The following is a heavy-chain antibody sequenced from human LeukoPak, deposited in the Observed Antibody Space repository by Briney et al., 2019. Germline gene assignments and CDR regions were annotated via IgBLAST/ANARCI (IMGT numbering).Heavy chain of an antibody. J-gene: IGHJ6*03. CDR2: ISYSGST. CDR1: GGSISSSDYY. V-gene: IGHV4-39*02. Sequence: PSQTLSLTCTVSGGSISSSDYYWGWLRQSPGKRLEWIGRISYSGSTYYTPSLKSRVAISVDTSNNHFSLRLSSVTAADTAVYYCARLTHSYYSDTSGYYPYYYMDVWGKGTTVTVSS. D-gene: IGHD3-22*01. CDR3: ARLTHSYYSDTSGYYPYYYMDV.